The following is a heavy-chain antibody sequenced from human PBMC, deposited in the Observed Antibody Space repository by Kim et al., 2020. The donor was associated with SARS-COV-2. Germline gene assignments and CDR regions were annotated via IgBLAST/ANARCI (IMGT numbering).Heavy chain of an antibody. Sequence: DGGTTDYAAPVKGRFTISRDDSKNTLYLQMNSLKTEDTAVYYCRQWPEDYWGQGTLVTVSS. D-gene: IGHD6-19*01. CDR3: RQWPEDY. V-gene: IGHV3-15*01. J-gene: IGHJ4*02. CDR2: DGGTT.